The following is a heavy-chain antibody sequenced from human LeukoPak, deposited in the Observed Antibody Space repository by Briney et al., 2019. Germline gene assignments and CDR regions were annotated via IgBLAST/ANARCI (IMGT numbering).Heavy chain of an antibody. D-gene: IGHD4-23*01. J-gene: IGHJ3*02. CDR1: GFTFKTYW. V-gene: IGHV3-74*01. CDR3: ARDLKGPVNDVFDI. CDR2: SNSDGSST. Sequence: GGSLRLSCAASGFTFKTYWMHWVRQAPGKGLVWVSHSNSDGSSTSYADSVRGRFTISRDNAKNTLYLQMNSLRAEDTAVYYCARDLKGPVNDVFDIWGQGTMVTVSS.